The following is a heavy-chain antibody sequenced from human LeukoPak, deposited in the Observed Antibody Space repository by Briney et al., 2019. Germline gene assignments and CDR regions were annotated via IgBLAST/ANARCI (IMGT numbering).Heavy chain of an antibody. CDR2: MNPNSGNT. Sequence: GASVKVSCKASGYTFTSYDTNWVRQATGQGLEWMGWMNPNSGNTGYAQKFQGRVTMTRNTSISTAYMELSSLRSEDTAVYYCARNDFWSSEFRYYYGMDVWGQGTTVTVSS. CDR1: GYTFTSYD. V-gene: IGHV1-8*01. CDR3: ARNDFWSSEFRYYYGMDV. D-gene: IGHD3-3*01. J-gene: IGHJ6*02.